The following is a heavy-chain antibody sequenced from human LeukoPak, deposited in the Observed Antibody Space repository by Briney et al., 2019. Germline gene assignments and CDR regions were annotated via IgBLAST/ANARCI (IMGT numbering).Heavy chain of an antibody. D-gene: IGHD5-24*01. CDR1: GGSISSGGYY. V-gene: IGHV4-31*03. Sequence: PSQTLSLTCTVSGGSISSGGYYWSWIRQHPGEGLEWIGYIYYSGSTYYNPSLKSRVTISVDTSKNQFSLKLSSVTAADTAVYYCARGNGRDGYNFDYWGQGTLVTVSS. CDR3: ARGNGRDGYNFDY. J-gene: IGHJ4*02. CDR2: IYYSGST.